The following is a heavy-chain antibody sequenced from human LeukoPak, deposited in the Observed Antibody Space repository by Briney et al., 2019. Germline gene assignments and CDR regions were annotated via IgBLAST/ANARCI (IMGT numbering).Heavy chain of an antibody. D-gene: IGHD1-26*01. CDR2: IYYSGTT. V-gene: IGHV4-39*01. J-gene: IGHJ4*02. CDR3: ARHDSYSGSCLDY. Sequence: SETLSLTCSVSGGSISGSHYYWGWIRQPPGKGLEWIGSIYYSGTTYYNPSLKSRVTISADTSKNQFSLRLSSVTAADTAVYHCARHDSYSGSCLDYWGQGTLVTVSS. CDR1: GGSISGSHYY.